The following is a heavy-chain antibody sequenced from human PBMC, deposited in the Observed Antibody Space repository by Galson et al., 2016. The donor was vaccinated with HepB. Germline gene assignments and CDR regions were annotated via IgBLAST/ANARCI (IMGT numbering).Heavy chain of an antibody. V-gene: IGHV3-11*01. Sequence: SLRLSCAGSGFVFGDYDMHWVRQAPGKGLECISYINRSSRDIWYADSVKGRATISRDNAKNSLSLQLNRLRADDTALYFCARFSPKSVAEDTYFDRWGQGVLVTVSS. CDR1: GFVFGDYD. CDR3: ARFSPKSVAEDTYFDR. J-gene: IGHJ4*02. CDR2: INRSSRDI.